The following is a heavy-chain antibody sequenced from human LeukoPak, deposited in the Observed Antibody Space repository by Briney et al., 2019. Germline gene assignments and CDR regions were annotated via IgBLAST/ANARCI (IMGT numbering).Heavy chain of an antibody. CDR1: GGSITSYY. D-gene: IGHD3-10*01. CDR3: ARHPPRYYYGSNGMDV. Sequence: SETLSLTCTVSGGSITSYYWSWIRQPPGKGLEWIGEINHSGSTNYNPSLRSRVTISVDTSKNQFSLKLSSVTAADTAVYYCARHPPRYYYGSNGMDVWGKGTTVTISS. CDR2: INHSGST. V-gene: IGHV4-34*01. J-gene: IGHJ6*04.